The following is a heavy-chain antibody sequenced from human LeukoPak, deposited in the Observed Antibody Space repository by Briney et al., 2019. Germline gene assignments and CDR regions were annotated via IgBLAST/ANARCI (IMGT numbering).Heavy chain of an antibody. CDR3: ARVIESGYSSSWFY. D-gene: IGHD6-13*01. Sequence: GGSLRLSCAASGFTFNSYEMNWVRQAPGKGLEWVSYISSSGSTIYYADSVKGRFTISRDNAKNSLYRQMNSLRAEDTAVYYCARVIESGYSSSWFYWGQGTLLTVPS. V-gene: IGHV3-48*03. CDR2: ISSSGSTI. CDR1: GFTFNSYE. J-gene: IGHJ4*02.